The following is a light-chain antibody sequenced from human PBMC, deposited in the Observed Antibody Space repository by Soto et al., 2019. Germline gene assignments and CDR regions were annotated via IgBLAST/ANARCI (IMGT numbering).Light chain of an antibody. CDR2: NAS. J-gene: IGKJ1*01. CDR3: HHYSDNWT. V-gene: IGKV1-5*03. Sequence: DIQMTQSPSTLSASVGDRVPITCRASQSISSWLAWYQQKPGTAPKLLIYNASTLQSGVPSRFIGSGSGTAFTLTISTLQPDDFETDYCHHYSDNWTLGQGTKVEIK. CDR1: QSISSW.